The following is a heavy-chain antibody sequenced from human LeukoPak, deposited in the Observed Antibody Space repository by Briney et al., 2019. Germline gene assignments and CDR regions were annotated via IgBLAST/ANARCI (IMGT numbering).Heavy chain of an antibody. J-gene: IGHJ4*02. CDR1: GFSFSTYA. CDR3: AKDGPRRDGDNDH. D-gene: IGHD5-24*01. CDR2: IRYDGGNK. V-gene: IGHV3-30*02. Sequence: GGSLRLSCAASGFSFSTYAMHWVRQAPGKGLEWVAFIRYDGGNKYYVDSVKGRFTISRDNSKNTLYLQMNSLRPEDTAVYYCAKDGPRRDGDNDHWGQGTLVTVSS.